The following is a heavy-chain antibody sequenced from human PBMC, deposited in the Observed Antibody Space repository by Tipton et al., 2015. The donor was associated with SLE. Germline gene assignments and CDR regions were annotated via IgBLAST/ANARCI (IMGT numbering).Heavy chain of an antibody. CDR3: ARALHRWELLRGGDVFEI. Sequence: SLRLSCAASGFTFSSYWMHWVRQAPGKGLVWVSRINSDGSNTIYADSVKGRFTISRDNAKNTLYLQMNSLRAEDTAVYYCARALHRWELLRGGDVFEIWGQGTIVTVSS. V-gene: IGHV3-74*01. D-gene: IGHD3-10*01. CDR1: GFTFSSYW. CDR2: INSDGSNT. J-gene: IGHJ3*02.